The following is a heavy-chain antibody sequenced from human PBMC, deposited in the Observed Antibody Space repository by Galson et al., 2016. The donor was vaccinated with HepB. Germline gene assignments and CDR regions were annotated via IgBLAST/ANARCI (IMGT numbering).Heavy chain of an antibody. CDR3: AKLLELYRLGLYDYYGMDV. CDR1: GFTFSNYA. Sequence: SLRLSCAASGFTFSNYAMHWVRQAPGKGLEWVADISYDARNKYHADSVKGRFTISKDNSKNTLYLQMNSLRAEDTAVYYCAKLLELYRLGLYDYYGMDVWGKGTTVTVSS. V-gene: IGHV3-30*18. CDR2: ISYDARNK. J-gene: IGHJ6*04. D-gene: IGHD2-8*02.